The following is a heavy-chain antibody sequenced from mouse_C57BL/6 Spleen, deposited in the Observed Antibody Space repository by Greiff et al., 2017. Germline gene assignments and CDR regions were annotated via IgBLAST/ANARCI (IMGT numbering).Heavy chain of an antibody. CDR3: ARDTVTTKDYWYFDV. D-gene: IGHD2-2*01. Sequence: EVKLVESGGGLVKPGGSLKLSCAASGFTFSSYAMSWVRQTPEKRLEWVATISDGGSYTYYPDNVKGRFPISRDNAKNNLYLQMSHLKSEDTAMYYCARDTVTTKDYWYFDVWGTGTTVTVSS. CDR1: GFTFSSYA. J-gene: IGHJ1*03. CDR2: ISDGGSYT. V-gene: IGHV5-4*01.